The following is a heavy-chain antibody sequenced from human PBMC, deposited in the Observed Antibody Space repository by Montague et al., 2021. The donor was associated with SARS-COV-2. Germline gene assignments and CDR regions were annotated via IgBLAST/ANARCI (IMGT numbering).Heavy chain of an antibody. J-gene: IGHJ4*02. Sequence: PALVKPTQTLTLTCSFSGFSLSTSGVAVGWIRQSPGKALEWLALTYGDDDKRYSPSLKSRLTITKDTSKNQVVLTMTNMDPVDTATFYCAHSNGGSGSYLYFDXWGQGTLVTVSS. D-gene: IGHD3-10*01. CDR3: AHSNGGSGSYLYFDX. V-gene: IGHV2-5*02. CDR1: GFSLSTSGVA. CDR2: TYGDDDK.